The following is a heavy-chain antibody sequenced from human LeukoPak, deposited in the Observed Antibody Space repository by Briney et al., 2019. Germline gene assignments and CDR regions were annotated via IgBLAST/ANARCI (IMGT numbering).Heavy chain of an antibody. J-gene: IGHJ4*02. V-gene: IGHV3-21*01. CDR3: AREITIFGENYFDY. CDR2: ISSSSSYI. D-gene: IGHD3-3*01. CDR1: GFTVSSNY. Sequence: GGSLRLSCAASGFTVSSNYMNWVRQAPGKGLEWVSSISSSSSYIYYADSVKGRFTISRDNAKNSLCLQMNSLRAEDTAVYYCAREITIFGENYFDYWGQGTLVTVSS.